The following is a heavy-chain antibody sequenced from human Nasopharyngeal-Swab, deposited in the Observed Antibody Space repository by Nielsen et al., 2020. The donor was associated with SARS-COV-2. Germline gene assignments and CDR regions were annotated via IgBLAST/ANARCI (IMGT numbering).Heavy chain of an antibody. CDR3: AKSVAAAGPDYYYGLDV. J-gene: IGHJ6*02. D-gene: IGHD6-13*01. Sequence: GASLQISCAASGFTFSSYAMSWVRQAPGKGLEWVSAISGSGGSTYYADSVKGRFTISRDNSKNTLYLQMNSLRAEDTAVYYCAKSVAAAGPDYYYGLDVWGQGTTVTVSS. CDR2: ISGSGGST. V-gene: IGHV3-23*01. CDR1: GFTFSSYA.